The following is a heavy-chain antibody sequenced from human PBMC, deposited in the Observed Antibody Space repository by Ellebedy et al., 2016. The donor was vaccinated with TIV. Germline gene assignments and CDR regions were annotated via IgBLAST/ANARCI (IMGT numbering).Heavy chain of an antibody. J-gene: IGHJ6*02. Sequence: SETLSLTCSVSDNSVTNYYWNWIRQSPVKGLEWIGHTSYSRSPIYNPSLGSRVAISLDTSKNQFSLRLSSVTAADTAVYYCARGVSFQLRFLGRVYGMDVWGQGTTVTVSS. V-gene: IGHV4-59*02. CDR1: DNSVTNYY. CDR3: ARGVSFQLRFLGRVYGMDV. D-gene: IGHD3-3*01. CDR2: TSYSRSP.